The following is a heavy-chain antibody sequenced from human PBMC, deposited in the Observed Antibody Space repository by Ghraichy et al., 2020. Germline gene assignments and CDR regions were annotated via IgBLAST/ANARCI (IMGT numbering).Heavy chain of an antibody. CDR3: ARFSSSYYFVWSFDY. V-gene: IGHV4-39*01. Sequence: SETLSLTCTVSGDSISNTNYYWAWIRQPPGKGLDWTGIIYYSGSAYYNPSLESRVTIVADTSKNQFSLKLNSVTAADTAVYYCARFSSSYYFVWSFDYWGQGSLVTVSS. CDR2: IYYSGSA. J-gene: IGHJ4*02. D-gene: IGHD3-22*01. CDR1: GDSISNTNYY.